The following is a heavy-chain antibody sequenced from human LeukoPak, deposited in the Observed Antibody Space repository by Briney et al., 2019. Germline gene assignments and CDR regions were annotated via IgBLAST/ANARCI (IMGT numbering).Heavy chain of an antibody. D-gene: IGHD3-22*01. CDR2: IYYSGST. Sequence: SETLSLTCTVSGGSISSYYWSWIRQPPGKGLEWIGYIYYSGSTNYNPSLKSRATISIDTSKKQFSLKLTSVTAADTAFYFCARDTRSYDSSGYFSFDYWGLGTLVTVSS. CDR3: ARDTRSYDSSGYFSFDY. V-gene: IGHV4-59*01. J-gene: IGHJ4*02. CDR1: GGSISSYY.